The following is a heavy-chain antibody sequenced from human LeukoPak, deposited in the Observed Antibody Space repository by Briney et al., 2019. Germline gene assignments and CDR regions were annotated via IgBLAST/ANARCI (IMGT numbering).Heavy chain of an antibody. V-gene: IGHV3-23*01. CDR1: GFTFNSYP. D-gene: IGHD3-3*01. CDR3: AKVRITIYRVVDAFDI. Sequence: GGSLRLSCAASGFTFNSYPMNWVRQASGEGLEWVSAITDSGTSTYYADSVKGRSTISRDNSKNTVYLQMNSLRAEDTALYYSAKVRITIYRVVDAFDIWGQGTMVTVYS. J-gene: IGHJ3*02. CDR2: ITDSGTST.